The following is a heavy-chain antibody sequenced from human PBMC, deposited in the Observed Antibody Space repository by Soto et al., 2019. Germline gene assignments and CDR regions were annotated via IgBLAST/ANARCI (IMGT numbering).Heavy chain of an antibody. Sequence: SETLSLTCTVSGGSISSYYWSWIRQPPGKGLEWIGYIYYSGSTNYNPSLKSRVTISVDTSKNQFSLKLSSVTAADTAVYYCARAQLTSEFDYWGQGTLVTVSS. CDR2: IYYSGST. CDR1: GGSISSYY. CDR3: ARAQLTSEFDY. D-gene: IGHD6-6*01. V-gene: IGHV4-59*01. J-gene: IGHJ4*02.